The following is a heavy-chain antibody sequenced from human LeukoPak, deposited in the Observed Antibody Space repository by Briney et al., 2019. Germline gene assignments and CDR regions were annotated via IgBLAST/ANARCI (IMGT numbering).Heavy chain of an antibody. CDR1: GGPISSDY. Sequence: SETLSLTCTVSGGPISSDYWQWIRQPPGKGLEWIGYIYNSGSNNYNPSLKSRVTISVDTSKNQFSLKLTSVTAAGTAVYYCATRGSRGQGTLVTVSS. J-gene: IGHJ4*02. CDR3: ATRGS. V-gene: IGHV4-59*08. CDR2: IYNSGSN. D-gene: IGHD3-10*01.